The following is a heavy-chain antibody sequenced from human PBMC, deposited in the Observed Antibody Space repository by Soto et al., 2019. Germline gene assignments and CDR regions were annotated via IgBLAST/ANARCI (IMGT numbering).Heavy chain of an antibody. CDR1: GGSMRSNNR. CDR3: ARVYSGSYSDS. J-gene: IGHJ4*02. CDR2: IFHSGST. V-gene: IGHV4-4*02. Sequence: QVQLQESGPGLVKPSGTLSLTCAVSGGSMRSNNRWSWVRQPPGKGLEWIGEIFHSGSTNYNPSLKTRVTISVDKSKNQSSLKLSSVTAADTAVYYCARVYSGSYSDSWGQGTLVTVSS. D-gene: IGHD1-26*01.